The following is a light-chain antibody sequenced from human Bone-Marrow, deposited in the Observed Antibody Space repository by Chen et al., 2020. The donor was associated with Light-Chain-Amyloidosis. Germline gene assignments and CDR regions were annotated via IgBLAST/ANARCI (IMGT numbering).Light chain of an antibody. J-gene: IGLJ3*02. CDR3: YSATDDSLGV. CDR2: KDT. Sequence: SYELTQPSSVSVSPGQTVKITCSGDLLAKNYVRWLQQKPGQAPVLVIYKDTERPSGIPERFSGPSSETTATLTFSGAQVDDEAVYHCYSATDDSLGVFGAVTRLTVL. CDR1: LLAKNY. V-gene: IGLV3-27*01.